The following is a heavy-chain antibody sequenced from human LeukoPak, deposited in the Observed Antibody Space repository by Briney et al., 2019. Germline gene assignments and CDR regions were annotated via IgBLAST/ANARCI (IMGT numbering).Heavy chain of an antibody. J-gene: IGHJ4*02. CDR2: IDPSDSYT. CDR3: VRSVGWEPTN. CDR1: GYSFTSYW. Sequence: GESLKISCKASGYSFTSYWISWVRQMPGKGLEWMGRIDPSDSYTNHSPSFQGHVTISADKSISTAYLQWSSLKASDTAMYHCVRSVGWEPTNWGQGTLVTVSS. D-gene: IGHD1-26*01. V-gene: IGHV5-10-1*01.